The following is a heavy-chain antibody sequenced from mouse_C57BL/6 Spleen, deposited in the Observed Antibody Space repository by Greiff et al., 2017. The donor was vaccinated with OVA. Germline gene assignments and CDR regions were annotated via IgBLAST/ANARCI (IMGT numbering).Heavy chain of an antibody. Sequence: VQLKESGPELVKPGASVKISCKASGYTFTDYYMNWVKQSHGKSLEWIGDINPNNGGTSYNQKFKGKATLTVDKSSSTAYMELRSLTSEDSAVYYCASYDLYYYAMDYWGQGTSVTVSS. V-gene: IGHV1-26*01. J-gene: IGHJ4*01. CDR3: ASYDLYYYAMDY. CDR1: GYTFTDYY. D-gene: IGHD2-3*01. CDR2: INPNNGGT.